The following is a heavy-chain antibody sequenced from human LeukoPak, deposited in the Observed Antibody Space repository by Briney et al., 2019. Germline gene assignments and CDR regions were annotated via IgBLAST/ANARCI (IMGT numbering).Heavy chain of an antibody. D-gene: IGHD6-13*01. J-gene: IGHJ6*02. Sequence: PGRSLRLSCAASGFTFSSYAMHWVRQAPGKGLEWVAVISYDGSNKYYADSVKGRFTISRDNSKNTLYLQMNSLRAEDTAVYYCAKSIAAAGLGPYYYGMDVWGQGTTVTVSS. CDR3: AKSIAAAGLGPYYYGMDV. V-gene: IGHV3-30-3*02. CDR1: GFTFSSYA. CDR2: ISYDGSNK.